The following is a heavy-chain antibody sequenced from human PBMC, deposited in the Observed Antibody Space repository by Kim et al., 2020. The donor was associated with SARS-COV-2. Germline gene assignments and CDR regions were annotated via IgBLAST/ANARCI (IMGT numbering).Heavy chain of an antibody. Sequence: ASVKVSCKASGYTFTGYYMHWVRQAPGQGLEWMGRINPNSGDTNFAQNFQGRFTMTRDTSITTAYMELSRLSSDDTAVYYCASTDPNGHSHFEYWGQGVLVAVSS. CDR1: GYTFTGYY. CDR2: INPNSGDT. V-gene: IGHV1-2*06. J-gene: IGHJ4*02. D-gene: IGHD2-8*01. CDR3: ASTDPNGHSHFEY.